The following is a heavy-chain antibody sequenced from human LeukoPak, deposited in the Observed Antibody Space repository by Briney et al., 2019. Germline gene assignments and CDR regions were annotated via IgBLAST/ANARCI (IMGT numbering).Heavy chain of an antibody. CDR1: GFTFSSYW. CDR2: INSDGSST. V-gene: IGHV3-74*01. J-gene: IGHJ4*02. D-gene: IGHD1-26*01. CDR3: AKPLYGGATSFYFDY. Sequence: GGSLRLSCAASGFTFSSYWMHWVRQAPGKGLVWVSRINSDGSSTSYADSVKGRFTISRDNSKNTLYLQMNSLRAEDTAVYYCAKPLYGGATSFYFDYWGQGTLVTVSS.